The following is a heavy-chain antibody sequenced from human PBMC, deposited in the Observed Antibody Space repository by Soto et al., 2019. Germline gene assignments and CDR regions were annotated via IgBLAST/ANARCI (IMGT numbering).Heavy chain of an antibody. D-gene: IGHD3-9*01. V-gene: IGHV3-33*01. Sequence: PGGSLRLSCAASGFTFSGYGMHWVRQAPGKGLEWVAVIWYDGSNKYYADSVKGRFTISRDNSKNTLYLQMNSLRAEDTAVYYCARLTPDYDILTGYFDYWGQGTLVTVSS. CDR2: IWYDGSNK. CDR3: ARLTPDYDILTGYFDY. CDR1: GFTFSGYG. J-gene: IGHJ4*02.